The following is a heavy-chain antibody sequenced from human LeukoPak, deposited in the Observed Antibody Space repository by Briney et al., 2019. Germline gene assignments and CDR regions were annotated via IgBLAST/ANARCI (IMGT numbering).Heavy chain of an antibody. V-gene: IGHV1-2*02. D-gene: IGHD4-17*01. CDR3: ARSTLTVTNADY. J-gene: IGHJ4*02. CDR1: GYTFTGYY. CDR2: INPNSGGT. Sequence: VASVKVSCKASGYTFTGYYMHWVRQAPGQGLEWMGWINPNSGGTNYAQKFQGRVTMTRDTSISTAYMELSRLRSDDTAVYYCARSTLTVTNADYWGQGTLVTVSS.